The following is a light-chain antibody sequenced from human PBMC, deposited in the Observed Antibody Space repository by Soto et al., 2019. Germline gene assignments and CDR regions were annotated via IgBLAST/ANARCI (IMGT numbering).Light chain of an antibody. CDR3: QSYDGRLSGYV. J-gene: IGLJ3*02. CDR2: GNS. V-gene: IGLV1-40*01. Sequence: QSVLTQPPSVSGAPGQRVTISCTGSSSNIGAGYDVHWYQQLPGTAPKLLIYGNSNRPSGVPDRFSGSKSGTSASLAITGLQAEDEADYYCQSYDGRLSGYVFGGATQLTVL. CDR1: SSNIGAGYD.